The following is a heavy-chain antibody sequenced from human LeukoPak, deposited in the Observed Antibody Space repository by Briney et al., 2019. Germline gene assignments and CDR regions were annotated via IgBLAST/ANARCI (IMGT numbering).Heavy chain of an antibody. CDR1: GFTFSSYW. Sequence: GGSLRLSCAASGFTFSSYWMPWVRQAPGKGLVWVSNIYSDGSRTNYADSAKGRFTISRNNAKNTLYLQMNSLRVEDTAVYYCARLTVTGTNYWGQGTLVTVSS. CDR2: IYSDGSRT. V-gene: IGHV3-74*01. J-gene: IGHJ4*02. CDR3: ARLTVTGTNY. D-gene: IGHD6-19*01.